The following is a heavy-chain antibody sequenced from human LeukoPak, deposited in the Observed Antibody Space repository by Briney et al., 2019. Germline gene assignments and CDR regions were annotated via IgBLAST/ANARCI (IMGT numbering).Heavy chain of an antibody. D-gene: IGHD5-18*01. J-gene: IGHJ4*02. V-gene: IGHV3-30*02. CDR2: IRYDGSNK. CDR1: GFTFSSYA. Sequence: GGSLRLSCAASGFTFSSYAMNWVRQAPGKGLEWVAFIRYDGSNKYYADSVKGRFTISRDNSKNTLYLQMNSLRAEDTAVYYCAKDLGVDTAMVPYFDYWGQGTLVTVSS. CDR3: AKDLGVDTAMVPYFDY.